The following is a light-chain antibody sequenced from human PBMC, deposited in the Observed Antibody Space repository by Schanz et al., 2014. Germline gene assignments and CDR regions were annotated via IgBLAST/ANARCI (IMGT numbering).Light chain of an antibody. CDR3: SSYAGSYTVV. J-gene: IGLJ2*01. CDR1: SSDVGDYNY. Sequence: QSALTQPPSASGSPGQSVTISCTGTSSDVGDYNYVSWYQQHPGKAPKLMIYEVSKRPSGVPDRFSGSKSGNTASLTVSGLQAEDEADYYCSSYAGSYTVVFGGGTKLTVL. CDR2: EVS. V-gene: IGLV2-8*01.